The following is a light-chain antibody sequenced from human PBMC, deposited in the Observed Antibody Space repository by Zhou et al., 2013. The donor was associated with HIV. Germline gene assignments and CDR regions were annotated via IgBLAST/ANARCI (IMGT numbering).Light chain of an antibody. V-gene: IGKV1-5*03. CDR1: QSISHW. Sequence: DIQMTQSPSTLSASVGDRVTITCRASQSISHWLAWYQHKAGKAPKLLIQKASSLQSGVPSRFSGSGSGTEFTLTISSLQPDDFATYYCQQYMSYPLTFGRR. CDR3: QQYMSYPLT. J-gene: IGKJ4*01. CDR2: KAS.